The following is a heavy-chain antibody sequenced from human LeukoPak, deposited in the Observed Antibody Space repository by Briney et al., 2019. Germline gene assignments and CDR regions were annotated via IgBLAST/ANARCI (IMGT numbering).Heavy chain of an antibody. CDR1: GESLSDYY. D-gene: IGHD1-7*01. CDR3: ARGGNLNWNYGNYDALDI. J-gene: IGHJ3*02. V-gene: IGHV4-34*01. CDR2: INHSGSA. Sequence: SETLSLTCAVYGESLSDYYWSYIRQPPGKGLEWIGEINHSGSANYNPSLKSRVSISLDTSKNQFSLKLNSVTAADTAMYYCARGGNLNWNYGNYDALDIWGQGTVVTVSS.